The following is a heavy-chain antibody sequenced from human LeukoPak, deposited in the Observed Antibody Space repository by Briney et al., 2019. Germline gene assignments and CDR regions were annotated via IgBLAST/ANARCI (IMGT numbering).Heavy chain of an antibody. V-gene: IGHV4-39*01. Sequence: SETLSLTCTVSGGSISSSSYYWGWIRQPPGKGLEWIGSIYYSGSTYYNPSLKSRVTISVDTSKNQFSLKLSSVTAADTAVYYCARLHYSGSSYYFDYWGQGTLVTVSS. CDR2: IYYSGST. CDR3: ARLHYSGSSYYFDY. D-gene: IGHD3-10*01. J-gene: IGHJ4*02. CDR1: GGSISSSSYY.